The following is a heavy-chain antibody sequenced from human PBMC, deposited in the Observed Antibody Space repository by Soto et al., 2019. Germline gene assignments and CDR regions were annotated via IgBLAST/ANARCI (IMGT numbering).Heavy chain of an antibody. D-gene: IGHD6-25*01. Sequence: GGSLRLSCAVCGFPFNNAWITWVRHAPWQGLEWIGRITSRTYGATTDYAAPVKGRFSISRDDSKNMVFLQTNSLKTEDTALYYCATDAPPRKRDKGHFDHWGQGILVTVSS. V-gene: IGHV3-15*01. CDR1: GFPFNNAW. CDR2: ITSRTYGATT. J-gene: IGHJ4*02. CDR3: ATDAPPRKRDKGHFDH.